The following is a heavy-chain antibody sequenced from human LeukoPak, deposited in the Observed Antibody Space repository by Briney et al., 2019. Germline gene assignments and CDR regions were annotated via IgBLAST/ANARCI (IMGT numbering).Heavy chain of an antibody. CDR2: IYYSGST. CDR3: AREPLYYDSSGYYLLDFDY. J-gene: IGHJ4*02. CDR1: GGSISSSSYY. V-gene: IGHV4-39*02. D-gene: IGHD3-22*01. Sequence: PSETLSLTCTVSGGSISSSSYYWGWIRQPPGKGLEWIGSIYYSGSTYYNPSLKSRVTISVDTSKNQFSLKLSSVTAADTAVYYCAREPLYYDSSGYYLLDFDYWGQGTLVTVSS.